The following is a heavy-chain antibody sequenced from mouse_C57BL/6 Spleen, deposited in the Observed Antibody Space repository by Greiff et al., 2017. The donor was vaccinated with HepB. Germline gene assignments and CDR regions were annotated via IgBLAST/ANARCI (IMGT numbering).Heavy chain of an antibody. CDR2: IYPGDGDT. D-gene: IGHD2-3*01. V-gene: IGHV1-82*01. Sequence: QVQLQQSGPELVKPGASVKISCKASGYAFSSSWMNWVKQRPGKGLEWIGRIYPGDGDTNYNGKFKGKDTLTAEKSSSTAYMQLSSLTSEDSAVYFCASIYDGYYTCYAMDYWGQGTSVTVSS. J-gene: IGHJ4*01. CDR3: ASIYDGYYTCYAMDY. CDR1: GYAFSSSW.